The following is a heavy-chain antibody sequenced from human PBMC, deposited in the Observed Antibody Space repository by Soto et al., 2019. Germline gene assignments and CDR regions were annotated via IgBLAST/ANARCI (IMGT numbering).Heavy chain of an antibody. V-gene: IGHV3-21*01. Sequence: GGSLRLSCAASGFTFSSYSMNWVRQAPGKGLEWVSSISSSSSYIYYADSVKGRFTISRDNAKNALYLQMNSLRAEDTAVYYCAKDPILTTPPSFDPWGQGTLVTVSS. CDR1: GFTFSSYS. CDR2: ISSSSSYI. D-gene: IGHD3-9*01. CDR3: AKDPILTTPPSFDP. J-gene: IGHJ5*02.